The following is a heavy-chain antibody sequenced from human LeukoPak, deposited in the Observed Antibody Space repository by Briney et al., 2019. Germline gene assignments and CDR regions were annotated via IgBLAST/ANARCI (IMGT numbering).Heavy chain of an antibody. Sequence: GGSLRLSCAASGFTFSTISNYGMSWVRPAPGKGLEWVSAISDSGGKTYYADSMKGRFTISRDNSKNTLYLQMNSLRAEDTAVYYCAKHGRGRYFDYWGQGTLVTVSS. V-gene: IGHV3-23*01. CDR3: AKHGRGRYFDY. CDR2: ISDSGGKT. J-gene: IGHJ4*02. CDR1: GFTFSTISNYG. D-gene: IGHD5-24*01.